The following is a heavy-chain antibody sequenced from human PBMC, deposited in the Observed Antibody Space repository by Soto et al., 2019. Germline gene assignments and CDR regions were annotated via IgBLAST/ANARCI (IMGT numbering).Heavy chain of an antibody. J-gene: IGHJ5*02. Sequence: SETLSLTCTVSGGSISSGGYYWSWIRQHPGKGLEWIGYIYYSGSTYYNPSLKSRVTISVDTSKNQFSLKLSSVTAADTAVYYCARAPVYCSSTSCYENWFDPWGQGTLVTASS. CDR3: ARAPVYCSSTSCYENWFDP. CDR2: IYYSGST. D-gene: IGHD2-2*01. V-gene: IGHV4-31*03. CDR1: GGSISSGGYY.